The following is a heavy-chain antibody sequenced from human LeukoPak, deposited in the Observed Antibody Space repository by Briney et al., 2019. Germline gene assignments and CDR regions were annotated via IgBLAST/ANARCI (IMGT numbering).Heavy chain of an antibody. CDR1: GFTISSYS. J-gene: IGHJ3*01. CDR2: ISSSSSYI. CDR3: ASEEQSAFDF. Sequence: GGSLRLSCAASGFTISSYSKNWVRQAPGKGLEWVSSISSSSSYIYYADSAKGRFAISRDNAKNALYLQTKTLRAEDTAVYCCASEEQSAFDFWGQGTMVTVSS. D-gene: IGHD1-26*01. V-gene: IGHV3-21*01.